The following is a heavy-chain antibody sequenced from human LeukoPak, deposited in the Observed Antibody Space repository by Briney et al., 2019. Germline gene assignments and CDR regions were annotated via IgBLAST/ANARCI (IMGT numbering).Heavy chain of an antibody. CDR1: GFSLSTSGVG. V-gene: IGHV2-5*02. D-gene: IGHD1-1*01. CDR2: IYWDDDK. Sequence: SGPTLVKPTQTLTLTCTFSGFSLSTSGVGVGWIRQPPGKALEWLTLIYWDDDKRYSPSLKSRLTITKDTSKNQVVLTMTNMDPVDTATYYCARSLGTQRWNHYYMDVWGKGTTVTVSS. J-gene: IGHJ6*03. CDR3: ARSLGTQRWNHYYMDV.